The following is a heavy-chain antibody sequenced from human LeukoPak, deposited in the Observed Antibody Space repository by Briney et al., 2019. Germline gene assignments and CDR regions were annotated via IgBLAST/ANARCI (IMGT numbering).Heavy chain of an antibody. J-gene: IGHJ6*02. V-gene: IGHV4-61*02. CDR1: GGSISSGSYY. Sequence: SETLSLTCTVSGGSISSGSYYWSWIRQPAGKGLEWIVRIYTSGSTNYNPSLKSRVTISVDTSKNQFSLKLSSVTAADTAVYYCARAEARRYYYGMDVWGQGTTVTVSS. CDR3: ARAEARRYYYGMDV. CDR2: IYTSGST.